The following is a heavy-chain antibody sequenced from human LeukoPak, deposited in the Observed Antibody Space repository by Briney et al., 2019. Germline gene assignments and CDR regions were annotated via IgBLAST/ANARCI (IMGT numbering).Heavy chain of an antibody. D-gene: IGHD3-22*01. V-gene: IGHV3-21*01. CDR2: ISSSSSYI. J-gene: IGHJ4*02. CDR3: ARDVTMIVVVPFDY. Sequence: GGSLRLSCAASGFTFSSYSMNWVRQAPGKGLEWVSSISSSSSYIYYADSVKGRFTISRDNAKNSLYLQMNSLRAEDTAVYYCARDVTMIVVVPFDYWGQGTLVTVSS. CDR1: GFTFSSYS.